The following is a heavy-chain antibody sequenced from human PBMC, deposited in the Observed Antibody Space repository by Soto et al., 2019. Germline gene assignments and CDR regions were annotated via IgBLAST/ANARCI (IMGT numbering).Heavy chain of an antibody. V-gene: IGHV4-30-4*01. J-gene: IGHJ4*02. CDR3: VRHAQWIIRAY. CDR2: IYYSGST. CDR1: GGSISSCDYY. Sequence: PSETLSLTCTVSGGSISSCDYYWSWIRQPPGKGLEWIGYIYYSGSTYYNPSLKSRVTISVDTSKNQFSLKLSSVTAADTAVYYCVRHAQWIIRAYWGQGSLVTVSS. D-gene: IGHD5-12*01.